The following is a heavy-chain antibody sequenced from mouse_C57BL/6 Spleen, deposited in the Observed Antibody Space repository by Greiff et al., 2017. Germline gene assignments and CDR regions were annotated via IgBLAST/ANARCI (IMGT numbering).Heavy chain of an antibody. CDR3: AIITTVVEPDY. CDR2: IDPSDSYT. CDR1: GYTFTSYW. J-gene: IGHJ2*01. V-gene: IGHV1-59*01. Sequence: QVPLQQPGAELVRPGTSVKLSCKASGYTFTSYWMHWVKQRPGQGLEWIGLIDPSDSYTNYNQKFKGKATLTVDTSSSTAYMQLSSLTSEVSAVFYCAIITTVVEPDYWGQGTTLPVSS. D-gene: IGHD1-1*01.